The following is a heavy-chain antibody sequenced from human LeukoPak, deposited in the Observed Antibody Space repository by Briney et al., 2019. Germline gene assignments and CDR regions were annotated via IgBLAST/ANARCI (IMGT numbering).Heavy chain of an antibody. CDR3: AKDHTSGWYGGVDY. J-gene: IGHJ4*02. Sequence: GGSLRLSCAASGFTFDDYGMHWVRHAPGKGLEWVSGINWNSGSTGYADSVKGRFTISRDNAKNSLYLQMNSLRAEDMALYYCAKDHTSGWYGGVDYWGQGTLVTVSS. D-gene: IGHD6-19*01. V-gene: IGHV3-9*03. CDR2: INWNSGST. CDR1: GFTFDDYG.